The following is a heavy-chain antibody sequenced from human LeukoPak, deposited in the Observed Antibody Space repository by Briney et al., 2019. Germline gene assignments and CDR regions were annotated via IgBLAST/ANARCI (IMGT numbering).Heavy chain of an antibody. D-gene: IGHD5-12*01. CDR3: ARGGSGYDFDF. Sequence: GGSLRLSCAASGFTFSSYAMSWVRQAPGKGLVWVSRINSDGSYTGYGDSVKGRFTISRDNAKNTLYLQMNSLRAEDTAVYYCARGGSGYDFDFWGQGTLVTVSS. CDR2: INSDGSYT. CDR1: GFTFSSYA. J-gene: IGHJ4*02. V-gene: IGHV3-74*01.